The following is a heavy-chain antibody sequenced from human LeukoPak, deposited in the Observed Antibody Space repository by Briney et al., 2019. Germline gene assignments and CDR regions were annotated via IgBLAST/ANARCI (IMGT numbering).Heavy chain of an antibody. CDR3: ARMSPSSIAAAVDY. V-gene: IGHV4-59*01. J-gene: IGHJ4*02. CDR2: IYYSGST. CDR1: GGSISSYY. Sequence: SETLSLTCTVSGGSISSYYWSWIRQPPGKGLECIGYIYYSGSTNYNPSLKSRVTISVDTSKNQFSLKLSSVTAADTAVYYCARMSPSSIAAAVDYWGQGTLVTVSS. D-gene: IGHD6-13*01.